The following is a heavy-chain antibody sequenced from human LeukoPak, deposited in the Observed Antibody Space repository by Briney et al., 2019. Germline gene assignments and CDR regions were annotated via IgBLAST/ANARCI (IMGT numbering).Heavy chain of an antibody. V-gene: IGHV4-31*03. D-gene: IGHD6-13*01. Sequence: SETLSLTCTVSGGSISSGGYYWSWIRQHPGKGLEWIGFISYSETTYYNPSLKSRVSISVDTSKNQFSLKLNSVTAADTAVYYCAQSLGSSNWIGNWFDPWGQGTLVTVSS. J-gene: IGHJ5*02. CDR1: GGSISSGGYY. CDR2: ISYSETT. CDR3: AQSLGSSNWIGNWFDP.